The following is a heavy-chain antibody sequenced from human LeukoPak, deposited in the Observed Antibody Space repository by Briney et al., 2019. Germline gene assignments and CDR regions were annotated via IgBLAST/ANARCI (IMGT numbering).Heavy chain of an antibody. V-gene: IGHV3-23*01. CDR1: GFTFSSYG. CDR2: ISGSGGST. J-gene: IGHJ3*02. Sequence: GGTLRLSCAASGFTFSSYGMRWVRQAPGKGLEWVSAISGSGGSTYYADSVKGRFTISRDNSKNTLYLQMNSLRAEDTAAYYCAREFLWGIGDAFDIWGQGTMVTVSS. D-gene: IGHD6-13*01. CDR3: AREFLWGIGDAFDI.